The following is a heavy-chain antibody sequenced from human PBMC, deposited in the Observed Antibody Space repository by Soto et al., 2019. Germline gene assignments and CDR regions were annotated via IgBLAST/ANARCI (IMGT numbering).Heavy chain of an antibody. CDR3: ARGNDFWIGYYPYYFDY. CDR2: IWYDGSNK. CDR1: GFTFSSYG. J-gene: IGHJ4*02. V-gene: IGHV3-33*01. Sequence: QVQLVESGGGVVQPGRSLRLSCAASGFTFSSYGMHWVRQAPGKGLEWVAVIWYDGSNKYYADSVKGRFTISRDNSKNTMYLQMNSLRAEDTAVYYCARGNDFWIGYYPYYFDYWGQGTLVTVSS. D-gene: IGHD3-3*01.